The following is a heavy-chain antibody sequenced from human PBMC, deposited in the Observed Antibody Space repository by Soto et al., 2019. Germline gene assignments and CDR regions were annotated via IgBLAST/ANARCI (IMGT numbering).Heavy chain of an antibody. CDR1: GGSISSYY. V-gene: IGHV4-59*01. CDR3: ARAGRYFDWLLYDY. D-gene: IGHD3-9*01. CDR2: IYYSGST. J-gene: IGHJ4*02. Sequence: PSETLSLTCTVSGGSISSYYWSWIRQHQGKGLEWIGYIYYSGSTNYNPSLKSRVTISVDTSKNQFSLKLSSVTAADTAVYYCARAGRYFDWLLYDYWGQGTLVTVSS.